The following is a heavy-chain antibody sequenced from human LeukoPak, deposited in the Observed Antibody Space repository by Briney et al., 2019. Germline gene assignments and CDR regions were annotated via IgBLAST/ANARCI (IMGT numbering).Heavy chain of an antibody. Sequence: LGGSLRLSCAAPDFSFTTYTMSWVRQAPGKGLEWVSSISGADPITYYADSVKGRFTISRDNAKNSLYLQMNSLRAEDTAVYYCAELGITMIGGVWGKGTTVTISS. V-gene: IGHV3-23*01. CDR1: DFSFTTYT. D-gene: IGHD3-10*02. J-gene: IGHJ6*04. CDR2: ISGADPIT. CDR3: AELGITMIGGV.